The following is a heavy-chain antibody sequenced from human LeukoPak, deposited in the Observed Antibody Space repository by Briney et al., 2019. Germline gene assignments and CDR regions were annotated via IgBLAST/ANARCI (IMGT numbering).Heavy chain of an antibody. V-gene: IGHV4-59*12. CDR1: GGSIRSYY. J-gene: IGHJ4*02. Sequence: PSEALSLTCTVSGGSIRSYYWSWIRQPPGKGLEWIGYIYYSGSTYYNPSLKSRVTISVDTSKNQFSLKLSSVTAADTAVYYCARAITMVRGVIDYWGQGTLVTVSS. CDR3: ARAITMVRGVIDY. D-gene: IGHD3-10*01. CDR2: IYYSGST.